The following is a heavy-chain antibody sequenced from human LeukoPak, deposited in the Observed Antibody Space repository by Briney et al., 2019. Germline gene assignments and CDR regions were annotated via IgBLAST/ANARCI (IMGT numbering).Heavy chain of an antibody. J-gene: IGHJ4*02. CDR1: GDSVSSGSYY. V-gene: IGHV4-61*01. CDR3: ARQGSSGWYFGY. CDR2: LYCRGST. Sequence: SETLSLTCTVFGDSVSSGSYYWSWIRQPPGKGLEWIGYLYCRGSTNYNPSLKSRVTISVDTSQNQFSLKLSSVTAADTAIYYCARQGSSGWYFGYWGQGTLVTVSS. D-gene: IGHD6-19*01.